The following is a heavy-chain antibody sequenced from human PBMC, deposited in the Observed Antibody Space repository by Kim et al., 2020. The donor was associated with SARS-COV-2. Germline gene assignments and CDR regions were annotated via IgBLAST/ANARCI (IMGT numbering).Heavy chain of an antibody. J-gene: IGHJ6*02. CDR3: AKSRGSAVYYYYYGMDV. D-gene: IGHD2-2*01. CDR2: ISGSGGST. V-gene: IGHV3-23*01. Sequence: GGSLRLSCAASGFTFSSYAMSWVRQAPGKGLEWVSAISGSGGSTYYADSVKGRFTISRDNSKNTLYLQMNSLRAEDTAVYYCAKSRGSAVYYYYYGMDVWGQGTTVNVSS. CDR1: GFTFSSYA.